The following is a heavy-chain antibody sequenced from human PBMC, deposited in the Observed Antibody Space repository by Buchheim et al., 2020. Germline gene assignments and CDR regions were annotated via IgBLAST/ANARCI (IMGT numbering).Heavy chain of an antibody. J-gene: IGHJ6*02. V-gene: IGHV3-23*01. CDR3: AKSYENLYYFYGMDV. CDR2: TSGASGNT. Sequence: EVQLTESGGGLVQPGGSLRLSCAASGLSFSSYAISWVRQAPGKGLEWVSATSGASGNTYYAYSVKGRFTISSDESRNRLFLQMNSLRVEDTAVYYCAKSYENLYYFYGMDVWGQGT. CDR1: GLSFSSYA. D-gene: IGHD5-12*01.